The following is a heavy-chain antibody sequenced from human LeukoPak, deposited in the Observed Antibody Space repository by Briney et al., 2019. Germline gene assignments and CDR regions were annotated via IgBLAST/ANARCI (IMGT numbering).Heavy chain of an antibody. J-gene: IGHJ4*02. CDR2: IYSGGST. CDR3: ARAPAMVRGVIMYYFDY. D-gene: IGHD3-10*01. V-gene: IGHV3-66*01. Sequence: GGSLRLSCAASGFTVSSNYMSWVRQAPGKGLEWVSVIYSGGSTYYADSVKGRFTISRDNSKNTLYLQMNSLRAEDTAVYYCARAPAMVRGVIMYYFDYWGQGTLVTVSS. CDR1: GFTVSSNY.